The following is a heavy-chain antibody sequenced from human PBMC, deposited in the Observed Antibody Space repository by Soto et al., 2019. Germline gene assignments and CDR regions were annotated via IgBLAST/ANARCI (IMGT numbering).Heavy chain of an antibody. D-gene: IGHD6-19*01. CDR2: ISDDSSRT. V-gene: IGHV3-23*01. CDR1: GFTFNTFE. CDR3: ARERSLAVAAPGY. J-gene: IGHJ4*02. Sequence: GGSLRLSCAASGFTFNTFEMSWVRQAPGRGLEWVSFISDDSSRTYYADAVKGRFTISRDNSKYTLYLQMNSLRAEDTAVYYCARERSLAVAAPGYWGQGTLVTVSS.